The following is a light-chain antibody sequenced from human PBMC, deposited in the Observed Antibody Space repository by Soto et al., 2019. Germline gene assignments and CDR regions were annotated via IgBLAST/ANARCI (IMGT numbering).Light chain of an antibody. V-gene: IGLV2-14*01. J-gene: IGLJ2*01. CDR3: RSYTSSSTSVV. CDR2: DVS. CDR1: SSDVGGYNY. Sequence: QSALTQPASGSGSPGQSITISCTGTSSDVGGYNYVSWYQQHPGKAPKLMIYDVSNRPSGVSNRFSGSKSGNTASPTISWLQAEEEADYDCRSYTSSSTSVVFGGGTEVTVL.